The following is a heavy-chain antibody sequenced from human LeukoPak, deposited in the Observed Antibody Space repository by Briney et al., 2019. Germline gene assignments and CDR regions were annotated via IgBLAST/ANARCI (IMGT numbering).Heavy chain of an antibody. V-gene: IGHV3-7*04. J-gene: IGHJ6*02. Sequence: GGSLRLSCAASGFTFSSYWMTWVRQAPGKGLEWVANIKQDGSEKYYADSVKGRFTISRGNSKNTLYLQMNSLRAEDTAVYYCVRGSGTWPYGMDVWGQGTTVTVSS. CDR2: IKQDGSEK. D-gene: IGHD3-10*01. CDR1: GFTFSSYW. CDR3: VRGSGTWPYGMDV.